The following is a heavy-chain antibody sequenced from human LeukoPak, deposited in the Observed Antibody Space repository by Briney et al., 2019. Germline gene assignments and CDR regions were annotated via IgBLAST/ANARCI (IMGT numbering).Heavy chain of an antibody. Sequence: GGSLRLSCAASGFTFSSYWMSWVRQAPGKGLEWVANIKQDGSEKYYVDSVEGRFTISRDNSKNTLYLQMNSLRAEDTAVYYCAKGRGWEASYYYYYMDVWGKGTTVTISS. CDR3: AKGRGWEASYYYYYMDV. CDR2: IKQDGSEK. J-gene: IGHJ6*03. CDR1: GFTFSSYW. D-gene: IGHD1-26*01. V-gene: IGHV3-7*01.